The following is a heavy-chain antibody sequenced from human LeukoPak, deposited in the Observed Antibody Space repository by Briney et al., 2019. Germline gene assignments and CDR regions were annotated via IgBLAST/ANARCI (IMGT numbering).Heavy chain of an antibody. D-gene: IGHD3-10*01. CDR3: ARDKYGSSGMDV. Sequence: GGSLRLSCAASGFTFSSYAMHWVRQAPGKGLEWVAVISYDGSNKYYADSVKGRFTISRDNSKNTLYLQMNSLRAEDTAVYYCARDKYGSSGMDVWGQGTTVTVSS. V-gene: IGHV3-30*07. CDR1: GFTFSSYA. J-gene: IGHJ6*02. CDR2: ISYDGSNK.